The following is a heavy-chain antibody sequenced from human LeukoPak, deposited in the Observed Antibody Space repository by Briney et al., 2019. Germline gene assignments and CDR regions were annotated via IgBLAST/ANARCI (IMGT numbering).Heavy chain of an antibody. J-gene: IGHJ3*02. CDR2: IYHSGST. CDR3: AREAAFTNDAFDI. CDR1: GGSISSSSYY. Sequence: PSETLSLTCTVSGGSISSSSYYWGWIRQPPGKGLEWIGSIYHSGSTYYNPSLKSRVTISVDTSKNQFSLKLSSVTAADTAVYYCAREAAFTNDAFDIWGQGTMVTVSS. V-gene: IGHV4-39*07. D-gene: IGHD6-25*01.